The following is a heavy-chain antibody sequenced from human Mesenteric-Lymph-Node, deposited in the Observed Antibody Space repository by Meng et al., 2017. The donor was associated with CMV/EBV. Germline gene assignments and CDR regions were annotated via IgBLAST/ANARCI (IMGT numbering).Heavy chain of an antibody. CDR3: ARGPFSPPGWFDP. CDR2: VIPILDIA. CDR1: GDTFSKFA. V-gene: IGHV1-69*10. J-gene: IGHJ5*02. Sequence: SVKVSCKASGDTFSKFAISWVRQAPRQGLEWMGGVIPILDIADSAQRFQGRVTISADKSTDTAYMELTGLTSEDTAVYYCARGPFSPPGWFDPWGQGTLVTVSS.